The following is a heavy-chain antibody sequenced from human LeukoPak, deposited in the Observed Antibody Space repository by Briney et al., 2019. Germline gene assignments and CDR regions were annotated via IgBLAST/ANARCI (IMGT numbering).Heavy chain of an antibody. CDR3: ARAFSHYADY. V-gene: IGHV3-21*01. CDR2: ISSSSSYI. Sequence: GGSLRLYCAASGFTFSSYSMNWVRQAPGKGLEWVSSISSSSSYIYYADSVKGRFTISRDNAKNSLYLQMNSLRAEDTAVYYCARAFSHYADYWGQGTLVTVSS. D-gene: IGHD4-17*01. CDR1: GFTFSSYS. J-gene: IGHJ4*02.